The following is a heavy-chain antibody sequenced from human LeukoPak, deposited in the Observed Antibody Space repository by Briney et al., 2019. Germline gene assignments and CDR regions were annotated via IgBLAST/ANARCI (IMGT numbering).Heavy chain of an antibody. CDR1: GFIFSSYG. Sequence: GGSLRLSCAASGFIFSSYGMHWVRQAPGKGLEWVAFIRYDGSNEYYADSVKGRFTISRDNAKNTLYLQMNSLSTEDTAVYYCARVRGYIYGYVYWGQGTLVTVSS. J-gene: IGHJ4*02. D-gene: IGHD5-18*01. CDR3: ARVRGYIYGYVY. V-gene: IGHV3-30*02. CDR2: IRYDGSNE.